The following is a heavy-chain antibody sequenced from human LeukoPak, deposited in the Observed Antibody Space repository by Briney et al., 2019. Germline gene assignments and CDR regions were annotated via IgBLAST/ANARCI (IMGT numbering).Heavy chain of an antibody. V-gene: IGHV3-7*01. CDR3: ARDSGSAYYYGSGTYYYDAFDF. Sequence: GGSLRLSCTVSGFTFSSYWMTWVRQAPGKGLEWVANIRQDESEKYYVDSVKGRFTISRDNAKNSLYLQMNSLRAEDTAVYYCARDSGSAYYYGSGTYYYDAFDFWGRGTTVTVPS. CDR1: GFTFSSYW. J-gene: IGHJ3*01. D-gene: IGHD3-10*01. CDR2: IRQDESEK.